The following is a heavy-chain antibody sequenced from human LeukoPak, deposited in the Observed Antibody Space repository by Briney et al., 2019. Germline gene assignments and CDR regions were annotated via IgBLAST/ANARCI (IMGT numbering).Heavy chain of an antibody. CDR3: AGYCSSSSCYTNYYYYMDV. CDR1: GGSISDYY. Sequence: SETLSLTCTVSGGSISDYYWSWIRQPAGKGLEWIGRIYTSGSTNYNPSLKSRVTMSVDTSKNQFSLKLNSVTAADTAVYYCAGYCSSSSCYTNYYYYMDVWGKGTTVTVSS. V-gene: IGHV4-4*07. J-gene: IGHJ6*03. D-gene: IGHD2-2*02. CDR2: IYTSGST.